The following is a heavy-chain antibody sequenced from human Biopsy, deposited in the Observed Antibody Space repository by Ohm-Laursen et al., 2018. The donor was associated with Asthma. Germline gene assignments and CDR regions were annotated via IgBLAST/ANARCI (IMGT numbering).Heavy chain of an antibody. CDR2: ISLNTGDA. J-gene: IGHJ4*02. V-gene: IGHV1-2*04. Sequence: SSVKVSCKASGYNFISFAIHWVRQAPGQGLEWMGWISLNTGDANLAQKFRGWVTMTRDTSISTAYLVLSGLKSHDTAVYYCARAPYSDAIDSWGQGTLVAVSS. CDR3: ARAPYSDAIDS. CDR1: GYNFISFA. D-gene: IGHD1-26*01.